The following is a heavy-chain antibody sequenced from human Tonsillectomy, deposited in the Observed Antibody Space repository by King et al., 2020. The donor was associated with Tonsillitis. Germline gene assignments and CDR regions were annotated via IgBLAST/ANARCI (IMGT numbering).Heavy chain of an antibody. J-gene: IGHJ6*03. CDR1: GGSFSGYY. CDR3: ARIIVVVQAEMFRRAGDFYMDV. V-gene: IGHV4-34*01. D-gene: IGHD2-2*01. CDR2: INQSGST. Sequence: VQLQQWGAGLLKPSETLSLTCAVYGGSFSGYYWSWIRQPPGKGLEWIGEINQSGSTKYNPSLKSRVTISVDTSKNQFSLKRSSVTAADTAVYYCARIIVVVQAEMFRRAGDFYMDVWGKGTTVTVSS.